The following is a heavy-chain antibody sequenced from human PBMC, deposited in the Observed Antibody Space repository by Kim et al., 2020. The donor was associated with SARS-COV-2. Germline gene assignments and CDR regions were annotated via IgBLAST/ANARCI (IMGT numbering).Heavy chain of an antibody. CDR1: GFTFSSYS. Sequence: GGSLRLSCAASGFTFSSYSMNWVRQAPGKGLEWVSSISSSSSYIYYADSVKGRFTISRDNAKNSLYLQMNSLRAEDTAVYYCASSRGVVVTDHRGSAFDILGQGTMVTVSS. J-gene: IGHJ3*02. CDR3: ASSRGVVVTDHRGSAFDI. V-gene: IGHV3-21*01. D-gene: IGHD2-21*02. CDR2: ISSSSSYI.